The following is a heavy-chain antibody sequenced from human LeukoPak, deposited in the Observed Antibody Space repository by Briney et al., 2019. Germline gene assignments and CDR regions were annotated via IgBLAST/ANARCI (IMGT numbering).Heavy chain of an antibody. CDR2: IKQDGSEK. Sequence: PGGSLRLSSAASGFTFSSYWMSWVRQAPGKGLEWVANIKQDGSEKYYVDSVKGRFTISRDNAKNSLYLQMNSLRAEDTAVYYCAREDCSGGSCYPWWFDPWGQGTLVTVSS. D-gene: IGHD2-15*01. J-gene: IGHJ5*02. CDR3: AREDCSGGSCYPWWFDP. CDR1: GFTFSSYW. V-gene: IGHV3-7*03.